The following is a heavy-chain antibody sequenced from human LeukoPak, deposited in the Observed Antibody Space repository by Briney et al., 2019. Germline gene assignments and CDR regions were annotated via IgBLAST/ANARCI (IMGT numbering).Heavy chain of an antibody. D-gene: IGHD2-15*01. CDR1: GGSISSYY. J-gene: IGHJ5*01. CDR2: IYNRGTT. Sequence: SETLSLTCTVSGGSISSYYWSWIRQPPGKNLEWIGYIYNRGTTNYNPALASRVTTSVDSSNNQFSLKLSSVTAADTAVYYCARHFRYCSDSSCSPYRWFDSWGQGILVTVST. V-gene: IGHV4-59*08. CDR3: ARHFRYCSDSSCSPYRWFDS.